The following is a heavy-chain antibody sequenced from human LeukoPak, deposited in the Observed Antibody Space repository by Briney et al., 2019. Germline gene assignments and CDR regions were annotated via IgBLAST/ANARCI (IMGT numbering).Heavy chain of an antibody. CDR3: ARQPTDSSSWRFDY. Sequence: PGGSLRPSRAASGFTFSSYEMNWVRQAPGKGLEWVSYISSSGSTIYYADSEKGRFTISRDNAKNSLYLQMNSLRAEDTAVYYCARQPTDSSSWRFDYWGQGTLVTVSS. V-gene: IGHV3-48*03. CDR1: GFTFSSYE. D-gene: IGHD6-13*01. CDR2: ISSSGSTI. J-gene: IGHJ4*02.